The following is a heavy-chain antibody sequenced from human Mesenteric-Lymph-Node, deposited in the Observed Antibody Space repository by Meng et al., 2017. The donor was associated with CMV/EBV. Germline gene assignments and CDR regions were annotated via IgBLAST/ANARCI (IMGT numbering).Heavy chain of an antibody. CDR2: IHYDGSDQ. CDR3: AKDGGPYSSSWFPLDY. D-gene: IGHD6-13*01. CDR1: GFTFTSYG. J-gene: IGHJ4*02. Sequence: GGSLRLSCAASGFTFTSYGMHWVRQAPGKGLEWVAIIHYDGSDQYYVDSVKGRFTIPRDNSKNTLYLQMNSLRVEDTAVYYCAKDGGPYSSSWFPLDYWGQGILVTVSS. V-gene: IGHV3-30*02.